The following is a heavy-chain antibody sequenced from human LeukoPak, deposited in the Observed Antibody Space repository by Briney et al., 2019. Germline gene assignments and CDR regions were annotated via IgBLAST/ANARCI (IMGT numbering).Heavy chain of an antibody. CDR1: GFTFSSYT. D-gene: IGHD6-13*01. Sequence: GGSLRLSCAASGFTFSSYTMNWVRQAPGKGLEWVSSISSGSSYIYYADSVKGRFTISRDNAKNSLYLQMNSLRAEDTAVYYCARDIATAGHSAIDYWGQGTFVTVSS. V-gene: IGHV3-21*01. J-gene: IGHJ4*02. CDR2: ISSGSSYI. CDR3: ARDIATAGHSAIDY.